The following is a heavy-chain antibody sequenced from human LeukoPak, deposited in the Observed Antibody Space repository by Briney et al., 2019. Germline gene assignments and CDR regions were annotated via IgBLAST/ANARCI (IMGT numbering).Heavy chain of an antibody. CDR3: EQDGNHNGGYYFDY. Sequence: PGGSLRLSCEASGFTFSTSAMTWVRQAPGKGLEWVAFIRYDGSNKYYADSVKGRFTISRDNSKNTLYLQMNSLRAEDTAVYYCEQDGNHNGGYYFDYWGQGTLVTVSS. V-gene: IGHV3-30*02. CDR2: IRYDGSNK. CDR1: GFTFSTSA. D-gene: IGHD1-14*01. J-gene: IGHJ4*02.